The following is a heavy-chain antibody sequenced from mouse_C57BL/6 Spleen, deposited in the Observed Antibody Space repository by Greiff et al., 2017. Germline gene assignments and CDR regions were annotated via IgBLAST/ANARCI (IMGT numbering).Heavy chain of an antibody. CDR2: INPNNGGT. CDR3: ARSWEYYFDY. J-gene: IGHJ2*01. V-gene: IGHV1-22*01. CDR1: GYTFPDYN. D-gene: IGHD4-1*01. Sequence: EVKLMESGPELVKPGASVKMSCKASGYTFPDYNMHWVKQSHGKSLEWIGYINPNNGGTSYNQKFKGKATLTVNKSSSTAYMELRSLTSEDSAVYYCARSWEYYFDYWGQGTTLTVSS.